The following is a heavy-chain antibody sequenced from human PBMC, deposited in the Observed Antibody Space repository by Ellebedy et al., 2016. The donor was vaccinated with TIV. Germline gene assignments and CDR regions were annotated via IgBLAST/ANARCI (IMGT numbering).Heavy chain of an antibody. CDR1: GFSFTSFI. CDR2: ISSSTTTI. Sequence: GESLKISCATSGFSFTSFIMNWVRQAPGMGLEWLSYISSSTTTINYADSVKGRFTVSRDKAKNSVYLQMNSLRDEDTAVYYCATGYYDSGDVPTDPNWFGPWGQGTLVTVSS. D-gene: IGHD3-22*01. CDR3: ATGYYDSGDVPTDPNWFGP. V-gene: IGHV3-48*02. J-gene: IGHJ5*02.